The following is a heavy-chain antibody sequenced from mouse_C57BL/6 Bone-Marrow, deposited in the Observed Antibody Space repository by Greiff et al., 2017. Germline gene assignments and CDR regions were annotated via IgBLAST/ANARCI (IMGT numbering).Heavy chain of an antibody. V-gene: IGHV1-9*01. CDR1: GYPFTGYW. J-gene: IGHJ4*01. CDR2: LLPGSGST. Sequence: QVQLQQSGAELMKPGASVKLSCKATGYPFTGYWIEWVKQRPGHGLEWIGELLPGSGSTNYNEKFKGKATFTADTSSNTAYMQLSSLTTEDSAIYYCARRGYYGSSYGYYAMDYWGQGTSVTVSS. CDR3: ARRGYYGSSYGYYAMDY. D-gene: IGHD1-1*01.